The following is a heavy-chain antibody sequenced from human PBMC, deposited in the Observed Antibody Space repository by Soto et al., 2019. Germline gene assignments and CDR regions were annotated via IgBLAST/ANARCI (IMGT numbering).Heavy chain of an antibody. D-gene: IGHD6-13*01. V-gene: IGHV4-30-4*01. J-gene: IGHJ3*02. CDR2: IYNSGGS. CDR3: ARGSGIAASSACDI. CDR1: GASVSSGDYY. Sequence: SETLSLTCTVSGASVSSGDYYWSCIRQPPGKGLEWIGYIYNSGGSYYNPSLKGRLTISIDTSENQFSLKLSSVTAADTAVYYCARGSGIAASSACDIWGQGTMVT.